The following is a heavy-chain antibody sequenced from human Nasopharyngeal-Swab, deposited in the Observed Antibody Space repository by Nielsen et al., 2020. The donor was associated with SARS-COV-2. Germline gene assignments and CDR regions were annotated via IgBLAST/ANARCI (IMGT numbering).Heavy chain of an antibody. CDR1: GLSLNTPGVG. V-gene: IGHV2-5*02. J-gene: IGHJ3*02. CDR3: ALRGSGTYAFDI. CDR2: IYWDDEK. D-gene: IGHD3-10*01. Sequence: SGPTLVKPTQTLTLTCTFSGLSLNTPGVGVAWIRQPPGKALDWLSLIYWDDEKRYSPSLQNRLTITKDSSKNQVVLSMTNMGPVDTATYYCALRGSGTYAFDIWGQGTKVPVSS.